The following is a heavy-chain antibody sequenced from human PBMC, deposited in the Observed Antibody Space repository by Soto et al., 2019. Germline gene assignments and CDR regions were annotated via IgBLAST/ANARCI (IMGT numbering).Heavy chain of an antibody. J-gene: IGHJ3*02. CDR1: GFTFSSYA. CDR3: AKDQDAKKAAARYDAFDI. Sequence: EVQLLESGGGLVQPGGSLRLSCAASGFTFSSYAMSWVRQAPGKGLEWVSAISGSGGSTYYADSVKGRFTISRDNSKNTLYLQMNSLRAEDTAVYYCAKDQDAKKAAARYDAFDIWGQGTMVTVSS. CDR2: ISGSGGST. V-gene: IGHV3-23*01. D-gene: IGHD2-15*01.